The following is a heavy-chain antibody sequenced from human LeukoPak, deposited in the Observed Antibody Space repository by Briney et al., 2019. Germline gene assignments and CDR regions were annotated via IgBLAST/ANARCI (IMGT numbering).Heavy chain of an antibody. J-gene: IGHJ6*03. D-gene: IGHD2/OR15-2a*01. CDR2: ISAGGGST. CDR1: GFTFSSFA. V-gene: IGHV3-23*01. Sequence: GGSLRLSCVASGFTFSSFAMNWVRQAPGKGLEWVSGISAGGGSTYYADSVKGRFTISRDYSMNTLYLQMNGLRAEDTAVYYCAKDQTDFTYMDVWGKGTTVTVSS. CDR3: AKDQTDFTYMDV.